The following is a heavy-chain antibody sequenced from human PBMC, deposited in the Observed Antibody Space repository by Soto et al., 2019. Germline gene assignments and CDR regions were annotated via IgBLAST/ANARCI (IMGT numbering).Heavy chain of an antibody. CDR3: ARGNRYYLNWFDP. Sequence: SVKVSCKASGGTFSSYAISWVRQAPGQGLEWMGGIIPIFGIANYAQKFQGRVTITADESTSTAYMELSSLRSEDTAVYYCARGNRYYLNWFDPWGQGTLVTVSS. V-gene: IGHV1-69*13. CDR2: IIPIFGIA. J-gene: IGHJ5*02. CDR1: GGTFSSYA. D-gene: IGHD3-10*01.